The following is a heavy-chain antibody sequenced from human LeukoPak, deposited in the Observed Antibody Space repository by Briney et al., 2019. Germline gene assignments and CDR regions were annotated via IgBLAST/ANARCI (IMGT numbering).Heavy chain of an antibody. Sequence: SETLSLTCTVSGGSISSSHWSWIRQPPERGLEWIGYTSHSGSNNYKPSLKSRVSISIDTSKNQFSLKLTSVTAADTAMYYCARGYYDARGDSNPFDIWGQGTMVTVSS. CDR1: GGSISSSH. D-gene: IGHD3-22*01. J-gene: IGHJ3*02. CDR2: TSHSGSN. V-gene: IGHV4-59*01. CDR3: ARGYYDARGDSNPFDI.